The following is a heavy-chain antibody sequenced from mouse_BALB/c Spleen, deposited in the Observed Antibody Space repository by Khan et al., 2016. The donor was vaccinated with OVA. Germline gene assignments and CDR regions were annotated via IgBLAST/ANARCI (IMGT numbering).Heavy chain of an antibody. CDR2: INTYTGEP. J-gene: IGHJ1*01. CDR1: GYTFTNYG. CDR3: ARISSYGYSDV. V-gene: IGHV9-1*02. Sequence: QIQSVQSGPELKKPGETVKISCKASGYTFTNYGMNWVKQAPGKGLKWMGWINTYTGEPTYADDFKGRFVFSLETSASTAYLQISNLKNEDMTTYFCARISSYGYSDVWGAGTTVTVSS. D-gene: IGHD6-2*01.